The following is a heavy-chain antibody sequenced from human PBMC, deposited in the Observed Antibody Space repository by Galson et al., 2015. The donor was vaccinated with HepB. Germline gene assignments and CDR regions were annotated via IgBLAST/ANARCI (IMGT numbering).Heavy chain of an antibody. CDR3: ARVSSSRNWFDP. V-gene: IGHV1-18*01. CDR2: ISTYNGNT. Sequence: SVKASCKASGYTFTSYGIIWVRQAPGQGLEWMGWISTYNGNTNSAQKLRGRVTMTTDTSTSTAYMELRSLRSDDTAVYYCARVSSSRNWFDPWGQGTLVTVSS. D-gene: IGHD2-2*01. CDR1: GYTFTSYG. J-gene: IGHJ5*02.